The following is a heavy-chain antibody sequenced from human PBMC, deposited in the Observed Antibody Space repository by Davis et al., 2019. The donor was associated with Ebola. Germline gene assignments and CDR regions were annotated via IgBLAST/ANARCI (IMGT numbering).Heavy chain of an antibody. CDR3: ARGAVHYDSSGYYYRYTRFWDFDR. J-gene: IGHJ2*01. D-gene: IGHD3-22*01. CDR1: GGSISSYY. Sequence: PSETLSLTCTVSGGSISSYYWSWIRQPPGKGLEWIGYIYYSGSTNYNPSLKSRVTILVDTSKNQFSLKLSSVTAADTAVYYCARGAVHYDSSGYYYRYTRFWDFDRWGRGTLVTGSS. CDR2: IYYSGST. V-gene: IGHV4-59*01.